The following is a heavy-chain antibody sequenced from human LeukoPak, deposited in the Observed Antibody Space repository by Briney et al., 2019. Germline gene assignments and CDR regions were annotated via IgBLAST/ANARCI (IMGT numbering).Heavy chain of an antibody. CDR1: GFPFSSHA. CDR2: ISISGDMT. D-gene: IGHD4/OR15-4a*01. Sequence: GGSLRLSCEVSGFPFSSHAMSWVRQAPGGGLEWVSGISISGDMTYYADSVQGRFIISRDNSKNTVYLQMDSLRVEDTAVYYCANEEVPNDYWGQGTLVTVSS. CDR3: ANEEVPNDY. J-gene: IGHJ4*02. V-gene: IGHV3-23*01.